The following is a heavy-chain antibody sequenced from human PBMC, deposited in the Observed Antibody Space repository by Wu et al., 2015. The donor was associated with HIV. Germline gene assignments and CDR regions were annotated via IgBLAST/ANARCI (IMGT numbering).Heavy chain of an antibody. J-gene: IGHJ5*02. V-gene: IGHV1-2*02. CDR3: ARATVFGIIIRFDP. CDR2: INPNSGAT. D-gene: IGHD3-10*01. CDR1: GYTFTDYY. Sequence: QVQLVQSGAEVKKPGASVKVSCKASGYTFTDYYIHWLRQAPGQGLEWMGWINPNSGATNYAQKFQGRVTMTRDMSITTVYMDLTRLKSDDTAVYFCARATVFGIIIRFDPWGQGTLVTSPQ.